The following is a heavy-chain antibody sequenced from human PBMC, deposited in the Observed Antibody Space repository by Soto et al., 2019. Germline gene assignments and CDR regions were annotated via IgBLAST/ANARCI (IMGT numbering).Heavy chain of an antibody. V-gene: IGHV3-7*05. CDR2: IKRDGSEK. Sequence: EGRLVESGGGLVQPGGSLRLSCAASGFTFSDYWMSWVRQAPGKGLECVANIKRDGSEKYYVDPVKGRFTISRDNAKNSLYFQMNSLRAEDTAVYYCATSMGRGGNDYWGQGTLVNVSS. J-gene: IGHJ4*02. CDR1: GFTFSDYW. CDR3: ATSMGRGGNDY. D-gene: IGHD3-10*01.